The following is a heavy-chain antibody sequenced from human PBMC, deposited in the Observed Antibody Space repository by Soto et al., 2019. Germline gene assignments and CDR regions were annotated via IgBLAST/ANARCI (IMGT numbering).Heavy chain of an antibody. J-gene: IGHJ4*02. D-gene: IGHD6-19*01. CDR3: ARAAPGAAETGTVFDW. CDR1: GGLISAYF. CDR2: VQFTGTT. V-gene: IGHV4-59*01. Sequence: PENLSLTCTVSGGLISAYFWSWIRQPHGKGLEWIGYVQFTGTTSYNPSLKSRATLSADASERQFSLRLTSVTAADTAVYYCARAAPGAAETGTVFDWWGQGMLVTVS.